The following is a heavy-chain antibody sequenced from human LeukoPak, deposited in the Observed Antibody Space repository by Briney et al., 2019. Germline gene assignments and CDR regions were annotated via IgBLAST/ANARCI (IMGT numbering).Heavy chain of an antibody. CDR1: GCSISSYY. D-gene: IGHD4-17*01. CDR3: ARQPSDYGDLDY. J-gene: IGHJ4*02. CDR2: IYYSGST. V-gene: IGHV4-59*08. Sequence: SETLSLTCTVSGCSISSYYWSWIRQPPGKGLEWVGYIYYSGSTNHNPSLKSRVTISVDTSKNQFSLKLSSVTAADTAVYYCARQPSDYGDLDYWGQGTLVTVSS.